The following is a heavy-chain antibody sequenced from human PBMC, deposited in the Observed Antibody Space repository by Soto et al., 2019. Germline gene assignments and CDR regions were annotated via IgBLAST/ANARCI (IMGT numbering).Heavy chain of an antibody. CDR3: ARSLYSSSWYAGY. D-gene: IGHD6-13*01. J-gene: IGHJ4*02. V-gene: IGHV4-38-2*01. CDR2: IYHSGTT. Sequence: SETLSLTCAVSNYSISTGYYCGWMRQPPGKGLEWIGTIYHSGTTYYNPSLKSRIAISLDTSNNRFSLKLSSVTAADTAVYYCARSLYSSSWYAGYWGRGTLVTVSS. CDR1: NYSISTGYY.